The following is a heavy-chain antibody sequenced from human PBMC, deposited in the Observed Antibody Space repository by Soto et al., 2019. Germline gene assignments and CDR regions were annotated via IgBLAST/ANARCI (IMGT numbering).Heavy chain of an antibody. J-gene: IGHJ4*02. CDR2: IVVGSGNT. V-gene: IGHV1-58*01. CDR1: TFTFTSSA. Sequence: ASVKVSGKASTFTFTSSAVQWVRQARGQRLEWIGWIVVGSGNTKYAQNFQERVTITRDMSSGTAYLELSSLRSEDTAVYYCATHREGATYYFDYWGQGTLVTVSS. CDR3: ATHREGATYYFDY. D-gene: IGHD1-26*01.